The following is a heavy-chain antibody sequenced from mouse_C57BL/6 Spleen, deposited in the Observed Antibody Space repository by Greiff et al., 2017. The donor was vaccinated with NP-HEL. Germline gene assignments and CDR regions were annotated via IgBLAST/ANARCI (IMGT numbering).Heavy chain of an antibody. Sequence: QVQLQQSGAELVRPGASVTLSCKASGYTFTDYEMHWVKQTPVHGLEWIGAIDPETGGTAYNQKFKGKAILTADKSSSTAYMELRSLTSEDSAVYYCTRGGTTVVEYFDVWGTGTTVTVSS. D-gene: IGHD1-1*01. CDR2: IDPETGGT. V-gene: IGHV1-15*01. CDR3: TRGGTTVVEYFDV. J-gene: IGHJ1*03. CDR1: GYTFTDYE.